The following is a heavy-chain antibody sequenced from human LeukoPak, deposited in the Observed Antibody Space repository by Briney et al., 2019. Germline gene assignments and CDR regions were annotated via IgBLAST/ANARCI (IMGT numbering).Heavy chain of an antibody. D-gene: IGHD3-10*01. Sequence: PSETLSLTCTVSGGSISSYYWSWIRQPPGKGLEWIGYIYYSGSTNYNPSLKSRVTISVDTSKNQFSLKLSSVTAADTAVYYCARVDPARNYYGPYYFDYWGQGTLVTVSS. V-gene: IGHV4-59*01. CDR1: GGSISSYY. CDR2: IYYSGST. J-gene: IGHJ4*02. CDR3: ARVDPARNYYGPYYFDY.